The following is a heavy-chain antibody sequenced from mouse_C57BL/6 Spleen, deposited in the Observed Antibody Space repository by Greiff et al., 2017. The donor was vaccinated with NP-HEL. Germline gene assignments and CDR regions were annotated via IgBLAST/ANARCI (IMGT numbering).Heavy chain of an antibody. Sequence: VQLKQSGGGLVQPGGSLKLSCAASGFTFSDYGMAWVRQAPRQGPEWVAFISNLAYSIYYADTVTGRFTISRENAKNTLYQEMSSLTSEDTAMYYCARHYYGSDYAMDYWGQGTSVTVSS. D-gene: IGHD1-1*01. CDR2: ISNLAYSI. CDR1: GFTFSDYG. V-gene: IGHV5-15*01. J-gene: IGHJ4*01. CDR3: ARHYYGSDYAMDY.